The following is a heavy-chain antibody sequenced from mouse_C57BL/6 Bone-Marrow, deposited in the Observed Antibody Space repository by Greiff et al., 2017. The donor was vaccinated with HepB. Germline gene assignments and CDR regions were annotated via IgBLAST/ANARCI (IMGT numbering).Heavy chain of an antibody. J-gene: IGHJ4*01. CDR1: GFTFTDYY. CDR3: ARYRGTTVVWDAMDY. V-gene: IGHV7-3*01. CDR2: IRNKANGYTT. Sequence: EVQGVESGGGLVQPGGSLSLSCAASGFTFTDYYMSWVRQPPGKALEWLGFIRNKANGYTTEYSAPVKGRFTISRDNSQSILYLQMNALRAEDSATYYCARYRGTTVVWDAMDYWGQGTSVTVSS. D-gene: IGHD1-1*01.